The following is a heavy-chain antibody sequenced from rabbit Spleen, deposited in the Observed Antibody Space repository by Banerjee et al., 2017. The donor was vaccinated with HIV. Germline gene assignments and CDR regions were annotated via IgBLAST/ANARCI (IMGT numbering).Heavy chain of an antibody. CDR1: GFTLSSYY. V-gene: IGHV1S7*01. CDR2: IDPVFGIT. D-gene: IGHD4-1*01. CDR3: ARDYSNNGGFYFNL. J-gene: IGHJ4*01. Sequence: HLKESGGGLVQPGGSLKLSCTASGFTLSSYYMNWVRQAPGKGLEWIGYIDPVFGITYYANWVNGRFSISRENAQNTVFLQMTSLTAADTATYFCARDYSNNGGFYFNLWGPGTLVTVS.